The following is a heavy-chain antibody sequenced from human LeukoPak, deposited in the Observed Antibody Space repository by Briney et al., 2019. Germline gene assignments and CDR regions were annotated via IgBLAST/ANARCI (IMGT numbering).Heavy chain of an antibody. D-gene: IGHD3-9*01. J-gene: IGHJ4*02. Sequence: GGSLRLSCGASGFTSSTYGMHWVRQAPGKGLEWVAMIRYDGSNKYYADSVKGRFTISRDNSKNTMYLQMDSLRAEDTAVYYCATDGPNYNIDHWGQGILVTVSS. CDR2: IRYDGSNK. CDR1: GFTSSTYG. V-gene: IGHV3-30*02. CDR3: ATDGPNYNIDH.